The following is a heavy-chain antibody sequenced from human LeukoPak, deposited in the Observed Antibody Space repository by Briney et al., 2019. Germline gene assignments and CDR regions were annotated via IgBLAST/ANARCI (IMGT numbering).Heavy chain of an antibody. D-gene: IGHD3-3*01. J-gene: IGHJ4*02. CDR3: ARGGSTDYDFWSGYYSLYYFDY. Sequence: PSETLSLTCAVYGGSFSGYYWSWIRQPPGKGLEWIGEINHSGSTNYNPSLKSRVTISVDTSKNQFSLKLSSVTAADTAVYYCARGGSTDYDFWSGYYSLYYFDYWGQGTLVTVSS. CDR2: INHSGST. CDR1: GGSFSGYY. V-gene: IGHV4-34*01.